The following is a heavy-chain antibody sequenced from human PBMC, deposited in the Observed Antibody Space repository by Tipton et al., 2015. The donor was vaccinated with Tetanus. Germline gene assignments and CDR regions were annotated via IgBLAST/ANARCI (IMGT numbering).Heavy chain of an antibody. CDR1: GVSISGYY. V-gene: IGHV4-4*07. D-gene: IGHD2-2*01. CDR2: VDRSGTT. J-gene: IGHJ5*02. Sequence: GLVKPSETLSLTCTVSGVSISGYYWSWIRQPAGKGLEWIGRVDRSGTTTYNPSLKGRVTMSLDTSKDQFSLKLTSVTAADTAMYYCARGVPYSTTMGSDWFDPWGQGTLVTVSS. CDR3: ARGVPYSTTMGSDWFDP.